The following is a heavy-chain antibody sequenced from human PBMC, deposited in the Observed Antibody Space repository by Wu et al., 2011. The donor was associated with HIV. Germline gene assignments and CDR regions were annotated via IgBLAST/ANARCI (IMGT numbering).Heavy chain of an antibody. CDR1: GSDVSDFA. D-gene: IGHD1-1*01. Sequence: QVDLVQSGAVVKKPGASVKVSCKVSGSDVSDFAMHWVRQSPRKGLEWMGGFDPEEGEIKYAQKFRGRITVTEDTSANTNILELRSLTSEDTAVYFCARPSGAPHNFYFDLWGRGTLITVSS. CDR2: FDPEEGEI. CDR3: ARPSGAPHNFYFDL. J-gene: IGHJ2*01. V-gene: IGHV1-24*01.